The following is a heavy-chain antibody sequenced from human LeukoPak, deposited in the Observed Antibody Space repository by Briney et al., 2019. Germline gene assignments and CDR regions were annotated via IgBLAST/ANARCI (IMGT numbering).Heavy chain of an antibody. Sequence: SETLSLTCTVSGGSISPYYWTWIRQPPGKGLEWIGYIYYTGSTNYNPSLKSRLTMSVDTSKNQFSLNLSSVTAADTAVYYCAREGGFYRPLDYTGQGTLVTVSS. CDR2: IYYTGST. J-gene: IGHJ4*02. CDR3: AREGGFYRPLDY. D-gene: IGHD3-3*01. V-gene: IGHV4-59*01. CDR1: GGSISPYY.